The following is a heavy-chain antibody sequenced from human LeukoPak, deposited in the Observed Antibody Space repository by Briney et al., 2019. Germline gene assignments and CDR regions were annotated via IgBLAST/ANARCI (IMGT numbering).Heavy chain of an antibody. Sequence: GGSLRLSCAASGFIYSHYGMHWVRQAPGKGLEWVAVIWSDGTNSFYAGSVKGRFTISRDNSQRTLFLQMSSLRVEDTAMYYCVRDAQRGFDYSNSLRYWGHGTLVTVSS. J-gene: IGHJ4*01. V-gene: IGHV3-33*08. CDR2: IWSDGTNS. CDR3: VRDAQRGFDYSNSLRY. CDR1: GFIYSHYG. D-gene: IGHD4-11*01.